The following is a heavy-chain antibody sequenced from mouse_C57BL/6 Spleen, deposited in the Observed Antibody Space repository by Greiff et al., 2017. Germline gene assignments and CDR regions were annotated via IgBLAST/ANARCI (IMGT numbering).Heavy chain of an antibody. CDR2: INPNNGGT. Sequence: EVKLMESGPELVKPGASVKISCKASGYTFTDYYMNWVKQSHGKSLEWIGDINPNNGGTSYNQQFKGKATLTVDKSSSTAYMELRSLTSEDSAVYYCAREEHYYGSSYFDYWGQGTTLTVSS. V-gene: IGHV1-26*01. CDR1: GYTFTDYY. J-gene: IGHJ2*01. D-gene: IGHD1-1*01. CDR3: AREEHYYGSSYFDY.